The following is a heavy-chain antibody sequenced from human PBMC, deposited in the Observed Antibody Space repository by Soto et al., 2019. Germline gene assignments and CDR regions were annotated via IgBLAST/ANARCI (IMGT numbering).Heavy chain of an antibody. D-gene: IGHD3-10*01. J-gene: IGHJ4*02. Sequence: QLVQSGAEVKKPGSSVKVSCKASGPTFIAYYIHWVRQAPGQGLEWMGWIDPKSGGTTYEQKFLGRVTMTRDTSINTAYMDLNRLTSDDTAVYYGASVSGDVPDWGQGTLITVPS. V-gene: IGHV1-2*02. CDR3: ASVSGDVPD. CDR1: GPTFIAYY. CDR2: IDPKSGGT.